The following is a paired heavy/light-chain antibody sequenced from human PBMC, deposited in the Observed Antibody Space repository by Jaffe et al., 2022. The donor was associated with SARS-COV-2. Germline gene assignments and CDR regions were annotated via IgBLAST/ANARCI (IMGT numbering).Heavy chain of an antibody. CDR2: IWHDGVSK. CDR1: GFTFTAYG. J-gene: IGHJ4*02. CDR3: AKDTGGGPGDFDH. Sequence: QVQLLESGGGVVQPGTSLRLSCGTSGFTFTAYGMHWVRQAPGKGLEWVAVIWHDGVSKYYADSVKGRFTISRDETKNTVFLQMSNLRAEDTAMYYCAKDTGGGPGDFDHWGQGTLVIVSS. V-gene: IGHV3-33*03. D-gene: IGHD7-27*01.
Light chain of an antibody. CDR1: SLRKYY. V-gene: IGLV3-19*01. Sequence: SSELTQDPAVSVALGQTVRITCQGDSLRKYYPSWYQQKPGQTPILVIHGENKRPSGIPDRFSGSSSGNTASLTITGAQAEDEADYYCFSRDNNDDHIRLFGGGTKLTVL. CDR3: FSRDNNDDHIRL. J-gene: IGLJ3*02. CDR2: GEN.